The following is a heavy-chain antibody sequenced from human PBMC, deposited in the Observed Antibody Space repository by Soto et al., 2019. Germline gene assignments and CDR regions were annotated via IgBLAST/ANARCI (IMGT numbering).Heavy chain of an antibody. V-gene: IGHV3-53*01. CDR1: GFNVSRNY. J-gene: IGHJ4*02. CDR3: ATRIATTGRYYFDS. CDR2: VFTDVNT. D-gene: IGHD6-13*01. Sequence: PGGSLRLSCAASGFNVSRNYMNWIRQAPGKGLEWVALVFTDVNTFYADSVKGRFTISRDSSKNTLSLQMNSLRAEDTAVYYCATRIATTGRYYFDSWGQGTLVTVSS.